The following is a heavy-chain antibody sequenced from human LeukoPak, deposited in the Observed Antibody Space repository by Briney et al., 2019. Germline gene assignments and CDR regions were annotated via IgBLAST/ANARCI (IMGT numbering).Heavy chain of an antibody. Sequence: PSETLSLTCAVYGGSFSGYYWSWIRQPPGKGLEWIGEINHSGSTNYNPSLKSRVTISVDTSKNQFSLKLSSVTAADTAVYYCARDSVVRGALGAFDIWGQGTMVTVSS. CDR1: GGSFSGYY. J-gene: IGHJ3*02. CDR2: INHSGST. CDR3: ARDSVVRGALGAFDI. D-gene: IGHD3-10*01. V-gene: IGHV4-34*01.